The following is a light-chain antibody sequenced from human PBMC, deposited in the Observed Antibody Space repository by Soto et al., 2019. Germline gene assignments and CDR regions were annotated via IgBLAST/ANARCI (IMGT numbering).Light chain of an antibody. CDR3: QQYFTHPLT. CDR1: PSALFSSNNKNY. J-gene: IGKJ4*01. CDR2: WAS. Sequence: DIVMTHLPDSMAVSVCERATITCKSTPSALFSSNNKNYLGWFQQKPRQPPKLLLSWASTRESGVPDRFSGSGSGTDFTLTISSLQAEEVAVYYCQQYFTHPLTSGVGTKV. V-gene: IGKV4-1*01.